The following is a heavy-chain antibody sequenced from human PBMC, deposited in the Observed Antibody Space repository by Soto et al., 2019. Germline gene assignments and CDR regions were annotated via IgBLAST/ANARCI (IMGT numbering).Heavy chain of an antibody. V-gene: IGHV1-69*13. Sequence: SVKVSCKASGGNFRRYAISWVRQAPGQGLAWMGGILPIFGSPSHAQKFRDRVTITADESTSTAYLELTSLTSEDTAIYYCVFGDCTSSSCSYYFYGLDVWGQGTTVTVSS. CDR2: ILPIFGSP. CDR1: GGNFRRYA. D-gene: IGHD2-2*01. J-gene: IGHJ6*02. CDR3: VFGDCTSSSCSYYFYGLDV.